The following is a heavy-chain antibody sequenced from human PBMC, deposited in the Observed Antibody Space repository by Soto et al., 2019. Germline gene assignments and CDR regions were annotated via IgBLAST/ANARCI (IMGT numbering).Heavy chain of an antibody. V-gene: IGHV3-30*18. CDR1: GFTFSSYG. J-gene: IGHJ4*02. Sequence: PGGSLRLSCAASGFTFSSYGMHWVRQAPGKGLEWVAAISYDGSNKYYADSVKGRFTISRDNSKNTLYLQMNSLRAEDTAVYYCAKPRNVLRFLEWFDYWGQGTLVTVSS. CDR3: AKPRNVLRFLEWFDY. D-gene: IGHD3-3*01. CDR2: ISYDGSNK.